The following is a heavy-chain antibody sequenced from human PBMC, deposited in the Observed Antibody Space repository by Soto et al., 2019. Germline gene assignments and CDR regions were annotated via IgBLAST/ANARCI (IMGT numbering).Heavy chain of an antibody. D-gene: IGHD3-3*01. CDR3: ARENDFWSGYYFGLDY. V-gene: IGHV1-3*01. J-gene: IGHJ4*02. Sequence: ASVKVSCKTSGYTLTTYAVHWVRQAPGQRLEWMGWINAGNGNTKYSQKFQGRVTISRDTSASTAYMELRSLRSEDTAVYYCARENDFWSGYYFGLDYWGQGTLVTVSS. CDR2: INAGNGNT. CDR1: GYTLTTYA.